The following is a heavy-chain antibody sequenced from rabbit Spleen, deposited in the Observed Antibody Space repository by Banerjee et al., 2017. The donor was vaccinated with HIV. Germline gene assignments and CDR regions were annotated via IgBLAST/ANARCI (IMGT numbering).Heavy chain of an antibody. CDR1: GFDFSRGYD. J-gene: IGHJ6*01. Sequence: ESGGGLVKPGASLTLTCKASGFDFSRGYDMCWVRQAPGKGLEWIACIDTGSSGFTYFASWAKGRFTISKTSSTTVTLQMTSLTAADTATYFCARDTSSSFSSYGMDLWGPGTLVTVS. CDR2: IDTGSSGFT. CDR3: ARDTSSSFSSYGMDL. D-gene: IGHD1-1*01. V-gene: IGHV1S40*01.